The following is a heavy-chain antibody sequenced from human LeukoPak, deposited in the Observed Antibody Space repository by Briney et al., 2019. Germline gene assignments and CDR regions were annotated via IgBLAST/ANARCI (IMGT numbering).Heavy chain of an antibody. CDR3: ARAPSGSYFLWFDP. CDR1: GGTFSSYA. V-gene: IGHV1-69*04. CDR2: IIPILGIA. J-gene: IGHJ5*02. D-gene: IGHD1-26*01. Sequence: GASVKVSCKASGGTFSSYAISWVRQAPGQGLEWMGRIIPILGIANYAQKFQGRVTITADKSTSTAYMELSSLRSEDTAVYYCARAPSGSYFLWFDPWGQGTLVTVSS.